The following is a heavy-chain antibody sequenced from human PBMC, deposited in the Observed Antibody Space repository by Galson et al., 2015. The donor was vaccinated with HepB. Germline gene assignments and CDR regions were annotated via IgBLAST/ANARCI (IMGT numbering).Heavy chain of an antibody. CDR2: ISGSGGST. D-gene: IGHD6-13*01. CDR1: GFTFSSYA. J-gene: IGHJ3*02. V-gene: IGHV3-23*01. CDR3: AKDQPEGSSWSPDAFDI. Sequence: SLRLSCAASGFTFSSYAMSWVRQAPGKGLEWVSAISGSGGSTYYADSVKGRFTISRDNSKNTLYLQMNSLRAEDTAVYYCAKDQPEGSSWSPDAFDIWGQGTMVTVSS.